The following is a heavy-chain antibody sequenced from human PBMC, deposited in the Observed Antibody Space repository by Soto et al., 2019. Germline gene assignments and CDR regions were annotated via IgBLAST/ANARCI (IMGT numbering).Heavy chain of an antibody. J-gene: IGHJ3*02. V-gene: IGHV3-23*01. Sequence: EVQLLESGGGLVQPGGSLRLSCAASGFTFSSYAMSWVRQAPGKGLEWVSAISGSGGSTYYAYSVKGRFTISRDHSKNTVDLQMNSLRAEDTAVYYCAKEGSSYGYVDAFDIWGEGTMVTAS. CDR3: AKEGSSYGYVDAFDI. CDR2: ISGSGGST. D-gene: IGHD5-18*01. CDR1: GFTFSSYA.